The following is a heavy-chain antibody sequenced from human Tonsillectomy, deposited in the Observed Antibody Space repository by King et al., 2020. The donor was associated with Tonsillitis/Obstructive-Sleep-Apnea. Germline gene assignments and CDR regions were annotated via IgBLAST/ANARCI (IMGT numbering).Heavy chain of an antibody. V-gene: IGHV5-10-1*01. J-gene: IGHJ3*02. Sequence: QLVQSGAEVKKPGESLRISCNGFGYSFSSYWINLVRQMPGKGMEWMGRIVPSDSYTTYSPSFHGHGTFSVDKSISTAYLQWSGLRASDTAMYYCARGGIGYDFAFDIWGQGTMVTVSS. CDR3: ARGGIGYDFAFDI. CDR2: IVPSDSYT. D-gene: IGHD3-3*01. CDR1: GYSFSSYW.